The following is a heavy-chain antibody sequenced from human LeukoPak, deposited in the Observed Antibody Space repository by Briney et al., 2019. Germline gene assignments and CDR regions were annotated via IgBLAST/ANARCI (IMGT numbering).Heavy chain of an antibody. Sequence: PGGSLRLSYAASGFTFSTSDMHWVRQAAGKSLEWVSAIGTSADTYYPGSVKGRFTISRENAKNSLYLQMNSLRAGDTAVYYCARADKGGYYDYWGQGTLVTVSS. D-gene: IGHD3-22*01. V-gene: IGHV3-13*01. CDR1: GFTFSTSD. CDR2: IGTSADT. J-gene: IGHJ4*02. CDR3: ARADKGGYYDY.